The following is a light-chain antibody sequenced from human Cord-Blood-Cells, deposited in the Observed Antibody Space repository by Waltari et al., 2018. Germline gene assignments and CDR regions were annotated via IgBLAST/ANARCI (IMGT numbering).Light chain of an antibody. Sequence: AIQLTQLPSSLSASVGDGVTMTCRASHDIRNDLSWYQQKPGKAPKLLIYAASSLQSGVPSRFSGSGSGTDFTLTISSLQPEDFATYYCLQDYNDPWTFGQGTKVEIK. J-gene: IGKJ1*01. V-gene: IGKV1-6*01. CDR2: AAS. CDR1: HDIRND. CDR3: LQDYNDPWT.